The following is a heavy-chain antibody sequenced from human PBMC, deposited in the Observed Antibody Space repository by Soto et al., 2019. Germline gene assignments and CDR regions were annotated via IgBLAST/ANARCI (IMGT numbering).Heavy chain of an antibody. Sequence: PSETLSLTCTVSGGYDNTYCWSCIRQHAEKGLEWIVRIYTSGSTNCNPSLKSRVTMSVDTSKDKFSLKLSCVTAADTAVYFCARGARIPVAGTSGYYYYGMDVWGQGTTVTVSS. V-gene: IGHV4-4*07. CDR3: ARGARIPVAGTSGYYYYGMDV. CDR1: GGYDNTYC. D-gene: IGHD6-19*01. J-gene: IGHJ6*02. CDR2: IYTSGST.